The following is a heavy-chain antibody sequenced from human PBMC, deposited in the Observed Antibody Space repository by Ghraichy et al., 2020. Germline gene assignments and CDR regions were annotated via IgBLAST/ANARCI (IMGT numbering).Heavy chain of an antibody. CDR3: AKRGGNSDWYFDL. J-gene: IGHJ2*01. Sequence: GGSLRLSCAASGFTFSNYAMSWVRQAPGKGLEWVSSISGSGGRTYYADSVKGRFTISRDDSKNTLYLQMNSLRADDTAVYYCAKRGGNSDWYFDLWGRGTLVTVSS. CDR2: ISGSGGRT. D-gene: IGHD4-23*01. CDR1: GFTFSNYA. V-gene: IGHV3-23*01.